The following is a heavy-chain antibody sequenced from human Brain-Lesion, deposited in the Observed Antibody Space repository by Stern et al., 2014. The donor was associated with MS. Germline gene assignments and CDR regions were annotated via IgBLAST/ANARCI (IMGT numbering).Heavy chain of an antibody. V-gene: IGHV1-69*06. J-gene: IGHJ5*02. D-gene: IGHD5-12*01. CDR1: GGTVGTYP. Sequence: QVQLVESGPEVKKPGSSVQVSCKASGGTVGTYPITWLRQAPGQGLEWIGRVIPIFGSPNYAQKFQGIVTTTAERTTNTAYIIPIFGSPNYAQKFQGRVTITADRSTTTVYMKLSSLKSDDAAVYYCAKDGPALVTNWFDPWGRGTLVTVSS. CDR2: VIPIFGSP. CDR3: RVTITADRSTTTVYMKLSSLKSDDAAVYYCAKDGPALVTNWFDP.